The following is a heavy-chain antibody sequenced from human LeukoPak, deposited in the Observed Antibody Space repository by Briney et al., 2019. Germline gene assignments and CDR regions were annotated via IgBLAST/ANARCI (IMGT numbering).Heavy chain of an antibody. V-gene: IGHV3-21*01. CDR1: GFTFISYN. J-gene: IGHJ3*02. Sequence: GGSLRHSCAASGFTFISYNMNWVGPAPGKGLEWVSSTSSNSGHIFYEDSVKGRFSISRDNAKNSLYLQMDSLRAEDTAVYYCARGGTGATRDVTFDIWGQGAMVTVSS. D-gene: IGHD1-7*01. CDR3: ARGGTGATRDVTFDI. CDR2: TSSNSGHI.